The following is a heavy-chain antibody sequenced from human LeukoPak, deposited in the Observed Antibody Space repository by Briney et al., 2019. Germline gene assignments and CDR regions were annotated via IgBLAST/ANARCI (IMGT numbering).Heavy chain of an antibody. CDR1: GFPFNDYS. D-gene: IGHD3-3*01. CDR3: ARGRYDFWDSYYYYMDV. J-gene: IGHJ6*03. Sequence: PGGSLRLSCAASGFPFNDYSINWVRQAPGKGLEWVSYISGSSTTIYYADSVKGRFTISRDNAKNSLYLQMNSLRAEDTAVYYCARGRYDFWDSYYYYMDVWGKGTTVTVSS. V-gene: IGHV3-48*04. CDR2: ISGSSTTI.